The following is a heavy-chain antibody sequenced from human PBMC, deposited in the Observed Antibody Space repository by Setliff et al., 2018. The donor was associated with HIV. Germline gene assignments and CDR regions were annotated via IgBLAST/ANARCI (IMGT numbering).Heavy chain of an antibody. CDR3: ARESLNLGDLSSKPDASDI. Sequence: SETLSLTCTVSGAVFSSDYYWGWIRQSTGKGLEWIGIFYETGYTYYNPSLKCRVIISLDTSKNHLSLKLRSVTAADTAVYYCARESLNLGDLSSKPDASDIWGQGTMVTVSS. J-gene: IGHJ3*02. CDR1: GAVFSSDYY. CDR2: FYETGYT. D-gene: IGHD3-16*02. V-gene: IGHV4-38-2*02.